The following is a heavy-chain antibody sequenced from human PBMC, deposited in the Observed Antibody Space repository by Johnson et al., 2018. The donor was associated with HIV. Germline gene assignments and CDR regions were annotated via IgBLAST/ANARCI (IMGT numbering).Heavy chain of an antibody. J-gene: IGHJ3*02. CDR2: ISHDERIE. CDR3: GRHRDDAFDI. CDR1: GFTVSSNY. D-gene: IGHD2-21*02. V-gene: IGHV3-30*03. Sequence: QVQLVESGGDLVQPGGSLRLSCAASGFTVSSNYMSWVRQAPGKGLEWVAFISHDERIEHYADSVRGRFTISRDNAENSLYLQMNNLRAEDTAVYYCGRHRDDAFDIWGQGTMVTVSS.